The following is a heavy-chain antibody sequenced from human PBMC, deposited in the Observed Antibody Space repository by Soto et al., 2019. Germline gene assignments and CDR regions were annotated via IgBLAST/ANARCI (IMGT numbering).Heavy chain of an antibody. CDR1: GYTLASYA. D-gene: IGHD6-6*01. V-gene: IGHV1-3*01. Sequence: ASVKGLRTASGYTLASYARHWVRQAPGQRLEWMGWINAGNGNTKYSQKFQGRVTITRDTSASTAYMELSSLRSEDTAVYYCARDREYSSSESYYYYYYMDVWGKGTTVTVSS. J-gene: IGHJ6*03. CDR2: INAGNGNT. CDR3: ARDREYSSSESYYYYYYMDV.